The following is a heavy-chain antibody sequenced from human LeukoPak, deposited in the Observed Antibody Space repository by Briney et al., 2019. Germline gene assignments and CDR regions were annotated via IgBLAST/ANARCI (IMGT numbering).Heavy chain of an antibody. J-gene: IGHJ4*02. Sequence: MPSETLSLTCTVSGDSISGYYWNWIRQPPGKGLEWLGYIYYSGSTNYNPSLKSRLTMSVDTSHNQFSLKLSSVTAADTAVYYCARYSTAMVTFDSWGQGTLVTVSS. CDR1: GDSISGYY. D-gene: IGHD5-18*01. CDR3: ARYSTAMVTFDS. CDR2: IYYSGST. V-gene: IGHV4-59*01.